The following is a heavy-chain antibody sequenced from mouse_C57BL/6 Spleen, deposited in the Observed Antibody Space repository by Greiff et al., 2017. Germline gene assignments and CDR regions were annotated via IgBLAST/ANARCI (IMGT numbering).Heavy chain of an antibody. CDR3: TVYYYGTALFAY. V-gene: IGHV14-1*01. Sequence: VQLQQSGAELVRPGASVKLSCTASGFNIKDYYMHWVKQRPEQGLEWIGRIDPEDGDTEYAPKFQGKATMTADTSSNTAYLQLSSLTSEDTAVYYCTVYYYGTALFAYWGQGTLVTVSA. D-gene: IGHD1-1*01. CDR1: GFNIKDYY. J-gene: IGHJ3*01. CDR2: IDPEDGDT.